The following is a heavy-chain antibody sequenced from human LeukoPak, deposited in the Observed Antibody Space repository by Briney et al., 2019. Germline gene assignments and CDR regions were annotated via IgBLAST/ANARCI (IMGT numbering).Heavy chain of an antibody. Sequence: GGSLRLSCAASGFTFGDYYMSWIRQAPGKGLEWISYISSSASSIFYADSVKGRFTISRDNAKNSLYLQMNSLRAEDTAVYYCAREEEVGLTSRTYWGQGTLVTVSS. D-gene: IGHD1-26*01. CDR1: GFTFGDYY. CDR3: AREEEVGLTSRTY. CDR2: ISSSASSI. J-gene: IGHJ4*02. V-gene: IGHV3-11*01.